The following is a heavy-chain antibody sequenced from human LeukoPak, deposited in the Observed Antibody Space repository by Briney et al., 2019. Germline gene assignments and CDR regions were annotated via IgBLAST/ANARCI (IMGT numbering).Heavy chain of an antibody. Sequence: PGGSLRLSCAASGFTFSSYAMNWVRQAPGKGLEWVSYISSSGSTIYYADSVKGRFTISRDNAKNSLYLQMNSLRAEDTAVYYCARERGSGWYKEGIFDYWGQGTLVTVSS. CDR3: ARERGSGWYKEGIFDY. V-gene: IGHV3-48*03. J-gene: IGHJ4*02. D-gene: IGHD6-19*01. CDR1: GFTFSSYA. CDR2: ISSSGSTI.